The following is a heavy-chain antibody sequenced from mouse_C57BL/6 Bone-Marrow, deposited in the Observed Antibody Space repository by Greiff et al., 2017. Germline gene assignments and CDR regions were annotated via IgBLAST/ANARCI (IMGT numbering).Heavy chain of an antibody. CDR1: GYAFTNYL. D-gene: IGHD1-1*01. CDR3: ASTTVVAPPFAY. V-gene: IGHV1-54*01. Sequence: VQLQQSGAELVRPGTSVKVSCKASGYAFTNYLIEWVKQRPGQGLEWIGVINPGSGGTNYNEKFKGKATLTADKSSSTAYMQLSSLTSEDSAVYFCASTTVVAPPFAYWGQGTLVTVSA. J-gene: IGHJ3*01. CDR2: INPGSGGT.